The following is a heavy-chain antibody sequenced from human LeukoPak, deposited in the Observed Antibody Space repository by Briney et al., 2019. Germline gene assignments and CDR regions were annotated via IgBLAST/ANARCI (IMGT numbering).Heavy chain of an antibody. CDR1: GFTFSSYS. Sequence: GGSLRLSCAASGFTFSSYSMNWVRQAPGKGLEWVSYISSSSTIYYADSVKGRFTISRDNAKNSLYLQMNSLRAEDTAVYYCARMWSGNNWNDFDAFDIWGQGTMVTVSS. J-gene: IGHJ3*02. D-gene: IGHD1-1*01. CDR2: ISSSSTI. CDR3: ARMWSGNNWNDFDAFDI. V-gene: IGHV3-48*01.